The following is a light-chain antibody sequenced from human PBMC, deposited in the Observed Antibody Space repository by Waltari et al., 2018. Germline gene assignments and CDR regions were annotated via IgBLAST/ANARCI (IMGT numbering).Light chain of an antibody. CDR3: QAWDSSTVV. Sequence: SYELTQSPSVSVSPGQTASIICSGDKLGNKYACWYQQKPGQSPVLVIYQDSQRPSGIPARFSGSNSGNTATLTISGTQAMDEADYYCQAWDSSTVVFGGGTKLTVL. V-gene: IGLV3-1*01. CDR2: QDS. CDR1: KLGNKY. J-gene: IGLJ2*01.